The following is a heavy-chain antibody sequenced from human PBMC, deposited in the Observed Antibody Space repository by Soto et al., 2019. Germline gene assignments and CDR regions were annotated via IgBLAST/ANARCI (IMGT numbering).Heavy chain of an antibody. D-gene: IGHD3-3*01. V-gene: IGHV3-7*01. CDR2: IKQDGSEK. CDR3: ARDFYDFWSEDNEWIAYYYYYYMDV. CDR1: GFTFSSYW. J-gene: IGHJ6*03. Sequence: GGSLRLSCAASGFTFSSYWMSWVRQAPGKGLEWVANIKQDGSEKYYVDSVKGRFTISRDNAKNSLYLQMNSLRAEDTAVDYCARDFYDFWSEDNEWIAYYYYYYMDVWGKGTTVTVSS.